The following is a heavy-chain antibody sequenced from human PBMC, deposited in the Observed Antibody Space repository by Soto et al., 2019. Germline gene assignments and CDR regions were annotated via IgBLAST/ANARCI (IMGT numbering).Heavy chain of an antibody. D-gene: IGHD5-12*01. J-gene: IGHJ5*02. Sequence: GGSLRLSCAASGFTFSNSNYWMHWVRQGPGKGLVWVSRINGDGSSTKYADSVKGRFTISIDNTKNTLYLQMNSLTVEDTAVYYCSREDRQSRSGYGTWGQGTVVTVSS. CDR1: GFTFSNSNYW. V-gene: IGHV3-74*01. CDR3: SREDRQSRSGYGT. CDR2: INGDGSST.